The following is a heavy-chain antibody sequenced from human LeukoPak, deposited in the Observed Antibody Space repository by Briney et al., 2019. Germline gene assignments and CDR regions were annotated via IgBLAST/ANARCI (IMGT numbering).Heavy chain of an antibody. Sequence: SETLSLTCAVSGYSISSGYYWGWIRQPPGKGLEWIGSMYHSGNTNYNPSLKSRVTISIDTSKNQFSVKLSSVTAADTAVYHCAREIAVTGTGGFDYWGQGTLVTVSS. D-gene: IGHD6-19*01. CDR3: AREIAVTGTGGFDY. V-gene: IGHV4-38-2*02. CDR2: MYHSGNT. J-gene: IGHJ4*02. CDR1: GYSISSGYY.